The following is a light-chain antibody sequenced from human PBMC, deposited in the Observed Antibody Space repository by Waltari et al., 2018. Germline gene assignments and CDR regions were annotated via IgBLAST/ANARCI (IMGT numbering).Light chain of an antibody. CDR3: QQYASSPLT. CDR1: QSVSSSY. V-gene: IGKV3-20*01. Sequence: EIVLTQSPGTLSLSPGERATLSCRASQSVSSSYLAWYQQQPGQAPRLLIYGASSRATGIPDRFSGSGSGTDFTLTSSSLEPEDFAVYYCQQYASSPLTFGGGTKVEIK. J-gene: IGKJ4*01. CDR2: GAS.